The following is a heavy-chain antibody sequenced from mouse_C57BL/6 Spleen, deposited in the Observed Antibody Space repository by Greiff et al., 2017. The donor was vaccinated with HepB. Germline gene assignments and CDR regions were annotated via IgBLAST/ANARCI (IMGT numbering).Heavy chain of an antibody. J-gene: IGHJ2*01. Sequence: VQLQQSGAELARPGASVKMSCKASGYTFTSYTMHWVKQRPGQGLEWIGYINPSSGYTKYNQKFKDKATLTADKSSSTAYMQLSSLTSEDSAVYYCARSYITTVVPTYWGQGTTLTVSS. V-gene: IGHV1-4*01. CDR3: ARSYITTVVPTY. CDR2: INPSSGYT. D-gene: IGHD1-1*01. CDR1: GYTFTSYT.